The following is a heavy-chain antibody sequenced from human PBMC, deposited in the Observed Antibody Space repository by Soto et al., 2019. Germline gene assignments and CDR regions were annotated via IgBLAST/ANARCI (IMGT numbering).Heavy chain of an antibody. CDR3: AKDVGFSNSWYSDY. D-gene: IGHD6-13*01. CDR2: ISYDGRNK. CDR1: GFSFSSYG. Sequence: QVQLVESVGGVVQPGRSLRLSCAASGFSFSSYGMHWVRQAPGKGLKWVAVISYDGRNKYYADSVKGRFTISRDNSKSTLYLQMNSLRAEDTAVYYGAKDVGFSNSWYSDYWGQGTLVTVSS. V-gene: IGHV3-30*18. J-gene: IGHJ4*02.